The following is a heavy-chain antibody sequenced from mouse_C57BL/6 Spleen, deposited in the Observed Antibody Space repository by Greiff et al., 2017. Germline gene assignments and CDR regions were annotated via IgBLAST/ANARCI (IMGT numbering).Heavy chain of an antibody. J-gene: IGHJ2*01. Sequence: QVQLQQSGAELVRPGASVKLSCKASGYTFTDYYINWVKQRPGQGLEWIARIYPGSGNTYYNEKFKGKATLTAEKSSSTAYMQLSSLTSEDSAVYFCARSGYGTDYWGQGTTLTVSS. CDR2: IYPGSGNT. CDR1: GYTFTDYY. CDR3: ARSGYGTDY. D-gene: IGHD3-1*01. V-gene: IGHV1-76*01.